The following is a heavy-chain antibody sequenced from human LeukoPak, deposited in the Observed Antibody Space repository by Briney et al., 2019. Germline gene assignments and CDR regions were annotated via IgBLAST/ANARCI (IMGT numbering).Heavy chain of an antibody. CDR1: GFTFSSYA. CDR2: ISGSGDNT. J-gene: IGHJ4*02. D-gene: IGHD5-12*01. CDR3: AKDRGRYSYGSVDY. V-gene: IGHV3-23*01. Sequence: GGSLRLSCAASGFTFSSYAMSWVRQAPGKGLEWVSGISGSGDNTYYADSVKGRFTISRDNSKNTLYVQVNSLGTEDTAAYYCAKDRGRYSYGSVDYWGQGTLVTVSS.